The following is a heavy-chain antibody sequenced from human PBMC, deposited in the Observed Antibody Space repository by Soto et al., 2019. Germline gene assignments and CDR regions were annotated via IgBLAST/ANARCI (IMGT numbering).Heavy chain of an antibody. CDR2: IYDSGST. D-gene: IGHD2-15*01. V-gene: IGHV4-61*01. CDR3: AKNPSGGSWRNCLEP. CDR1: GGSVSSTSYY. J-gene: IGHJ5*02. Sequence: TSKTLSLTCTVSGGSVSSTSYYLFWIRQPPGMGLEWIGYIYDSGSTEYNPSLKSRVTISIDTSKNQFSLKLSSVTAADTAVYYCAKNPSGGSWRNCLEPWGKGTMVTVSS.